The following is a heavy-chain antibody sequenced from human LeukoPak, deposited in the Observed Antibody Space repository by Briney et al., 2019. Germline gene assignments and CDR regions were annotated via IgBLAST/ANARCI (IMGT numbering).Heavy chain of an antibody. CDR3: ARGRYSGTTYYFDY. CDR1: GFTFSSYA. CDR2: ISSNGGST. D-gene: IGHD5-12*01. J-gene: IGHJ4*02. V-gene: IGHV3-64*04. Sequence: PGGSLRLSCSASGFTFSSYAMHWVRQAPGKGLEYVSAISSNGGSTYYADSVKGRFTISRDNAKNSLYLQMNSLRAEDTAMYYCARGRYSGTTYYFDYWGQGTLVTVSS.